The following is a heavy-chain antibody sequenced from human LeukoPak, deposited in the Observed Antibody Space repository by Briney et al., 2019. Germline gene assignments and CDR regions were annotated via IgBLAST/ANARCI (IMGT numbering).Heavy chain of an antibody. V-gene: IGHV3-23*01. D-gene: IGHD2-15*01. CDR1: GFTFSSYA. Sequence: GGSLRLSCAASGFTFSSYAMSWVRQAPGKGLEWVSAISGSGGSTYYADSVKGRFTISRDNAKNSLYLQMNSLRAEDTAVYYRARGMEGYCSGGSCFTIDYWGQGTLVTVSS. CDR2: ISGSGGST. CDR3: ARGMEGYCSGGSCFTIDY. J-gene: IGHJ4*02.